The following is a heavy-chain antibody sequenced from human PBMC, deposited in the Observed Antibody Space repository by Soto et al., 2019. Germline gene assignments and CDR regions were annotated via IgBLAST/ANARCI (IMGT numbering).Heavy chain of an antibody. CDR2: ISSSGSTI. J-gene: IGHJ4*02. D-gene: IGHD4-17*01. CDR1: GFPFSIYE. CDR3: ARDPLPYGHYVYDY. Sequence: GGSLRLSCAASGFPFSIYEMNLVRQSPGKGLEWVSYISSSGSTIYYADSVKGRFTISRDNAKNSLYLQMKSLRAEDTAVYYCARDPLPYGHYVYDYWGQGTLVTFSS. V-gene: IGHV3-48*03.